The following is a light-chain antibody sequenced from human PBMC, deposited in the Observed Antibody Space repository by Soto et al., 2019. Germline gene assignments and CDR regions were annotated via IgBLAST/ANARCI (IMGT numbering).Light chain of an antibody. J-gene: IGKJ2*01. V-gene: IGKV3-20*01. CDR2: GAS. CDR3: LHYGGSPPYT. Sequence: EIVLTQSPGTLSLSPGERATLSCRTSKTSYLGWYQQKPGQPPRLLIYGASTRATGIPDRFSGSGSGTDFTLTISRLEPEDFAVYYCLHYGGSPPYTFGQGTKLEIK. CDR1: KTSY.